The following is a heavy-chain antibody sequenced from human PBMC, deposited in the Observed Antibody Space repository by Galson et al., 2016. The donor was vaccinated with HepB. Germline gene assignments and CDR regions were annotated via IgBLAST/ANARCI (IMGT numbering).Heavy chain of an antibody. D-gene: IGHD2-21*02. CDR1: GFTFSTYG. Sequence: SLRLSCAASGFTFSTYGMHWVRQAPGKGLEWVAVISYDGSNKYYADSVKGRFTISRDNSKNTMYLQMNSLRAEDTAVYYCTRDQGYCAGDCSSYFDYWGQGTLVTVSS. J-gene: IGHJ4*02. V-gene: IGHV3-30*03. CDR2: ISYDGSNK. CDR3: TRDQGYCAGDCSSYFDY.